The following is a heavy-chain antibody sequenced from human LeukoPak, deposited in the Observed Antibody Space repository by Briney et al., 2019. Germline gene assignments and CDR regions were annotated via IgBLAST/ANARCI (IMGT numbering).Heavy chain of an antibody. Sequence: ASVKVSCKASGYTFTSYAMHWVRHAPGQRLEWMGWINIGNGNTKSSQKFQDRVTITRDTSASTADMELSRLRSEDTAVYYCAKGDSANTYDYWGQGTLVTVSS. CDR3: AKGDSANTYDY. J-gene: IGHJ4*02. V-gene: IGHV1-3*04. CDR1: GYTFTSYA. CDR2: INIGNGNT. D-gene: IGHD1/OR15-1a*01.